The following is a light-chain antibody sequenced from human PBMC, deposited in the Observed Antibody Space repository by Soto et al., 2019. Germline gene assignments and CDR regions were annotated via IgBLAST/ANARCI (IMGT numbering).Light chain of an antibody. CDR3: QQYGSSIQT. J-gene: IGKJ1*01. CDR1: QTVNGNY. V-gene: IGKV3-20*01. Sequence: ETVLTQSPGTLSLSPGERATLSCRASQTVNGNYLGWYQQKPGQAPRLLIYGTSSRATGIPDRFSGSGSGTDFTLTISRLEPEDFAVYYCQQYGSSIQTFGQGTKVDIK. CDR2: GTS.